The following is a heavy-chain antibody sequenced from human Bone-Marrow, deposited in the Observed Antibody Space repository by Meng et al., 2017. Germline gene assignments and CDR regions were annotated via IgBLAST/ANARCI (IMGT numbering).Heavy chain of an antibody. J-gene: IGHJ4*02. CDR1: GFTFSSYG. Sequence: GESLKISCAASGFTFSSYGMHWVRQAPGKGLEWVAVIWYDGSNKYYVDSVKGRFTISRDNAKNSLYLQMNSLRAEDTALYYCAKDIWAYYGSWLDYWGQGTLVTVSS. D-gene: IGHD3-10*01. CDR2: IWYDGSNK. CDR3: AKDIWAYYGSWLDY. V-gene: IGHV3-33*03.